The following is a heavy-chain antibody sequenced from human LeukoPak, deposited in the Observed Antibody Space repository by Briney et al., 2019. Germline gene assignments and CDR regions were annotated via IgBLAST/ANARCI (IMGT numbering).Heavy chain of an antibody. CDR1: GFAFSKLA. D-gene: IGHD3-10*01. Sequence: GGSLRLSCAASGFAFSKLAMGWVRQAPGKGLEWVSYISSDSRTIYYADSVKGRFTISRDNAKNSLYLQMKSLRDEDTAVYYCARYGSGTSYITNYFDYWGQGTLVTVSS. J-gene: IGHJ4*02. CDR3: ARYGSGTSYITNYFDY. V-gene: IGHV3-48*02. CDR2: ISSDSRTI.